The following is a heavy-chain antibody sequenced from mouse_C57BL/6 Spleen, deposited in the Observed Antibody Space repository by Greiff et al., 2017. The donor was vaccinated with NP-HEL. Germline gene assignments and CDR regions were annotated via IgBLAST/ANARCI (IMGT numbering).Heavy chain of an antibody. Sequence: EVQLVESEGGLVQPGSSMKLSCTASGFTFSDYYMAWVRQVPEKGLEWVANINYDGSSTYYLDSLKSRFIISRDNAKNILYLQMSSLKSEDTATYYCARDRGDYSNYDAMDYWGQGTSVTVSS. CDR3: ARDRGDYSNYDAMDY. V-gene: IGHV5-16*01. D-gene: IGHD2-5*01. J-gene: IGHJ4*01. CDR1: GFTFSDYY. CDR2: INYDGSST.